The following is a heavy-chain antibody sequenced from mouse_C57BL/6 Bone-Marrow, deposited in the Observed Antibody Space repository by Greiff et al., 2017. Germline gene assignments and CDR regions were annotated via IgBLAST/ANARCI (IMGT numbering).Heavy chain of an antibody. CDR2: IYPGDGDT. V-gene: IGHV1-82*01. Sequence: QVQLQQSGPELVKPGASVKISCKASGYAFSSSWMNWVKQRPGKGLEWIGRIYPGDGDTNYNGKFKGKATLTADKSSSTAYMKLSGLTSEYSAVYFCALIDYDYADDWGKGTTLTVSS. D-gene: IGHD2-4*01. CDR3: ALIDYDYADD. J-gene: IGHJ2*01. CDR1: GYAFSSSW.